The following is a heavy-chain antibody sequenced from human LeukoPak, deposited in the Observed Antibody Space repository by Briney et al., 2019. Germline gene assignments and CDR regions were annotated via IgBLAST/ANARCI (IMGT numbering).Heavy chain of an antibody. V-gene: IGHV4-39*01. CDR3: ARHYGP. D-gene: IGHD4-17*01. CDR2: IYSSGST. Sequence: PSETLSLTCVMYGVSFSVSHWSWVRQPPGKGLEWIGSIYSSGSTYYNPSLKSRVTISVDTSKNQFSLKLTSVTAADTAVYYCARHYGPWGQGTLVTVSS. J-gene: IGHJ5*02. CDR1: GVSFSVSH.